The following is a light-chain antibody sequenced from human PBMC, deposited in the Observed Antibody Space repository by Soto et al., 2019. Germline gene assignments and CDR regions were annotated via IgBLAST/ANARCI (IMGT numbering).Light chain of an antibody. CDR2: DNH. J-gene: IGLJ1*01. CDR3: AAWDVSLKGFV. CDR1: SSNIGINT. Sequence: QSVLTQPPSASGTPGQRVTFSCSGSSSNIGINTVNWYRQLPGTAPQLLISDNHRRPSGVPDRFSGSKSGTSASLAISGLQSEDEATYLCAAWDVSLKGFVFGTGTKVTVL. V-gene: IGLV1-44*01.